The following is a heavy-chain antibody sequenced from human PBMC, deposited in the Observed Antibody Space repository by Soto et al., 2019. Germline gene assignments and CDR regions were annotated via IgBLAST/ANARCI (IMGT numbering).Heavy chain of an antibody. Sequence: GGSLRLSCAGSGCTFNYYWMHWVRQAPGQGLVWVSHIHSDGSTTTYADSVKGRFTISRDNAKNTLHLQMNSLRAEDTAVYYCVRGDKGGFDLWGQGTTVTVSS. D-gene: IGHD2-21*02. CDR3: VRGDKGGFDL. CDR1: GCTFNYYW. V-gene: IGHV3-74*01. CDR2: IHSDGSTT. J-gene: IGHJ3*01.